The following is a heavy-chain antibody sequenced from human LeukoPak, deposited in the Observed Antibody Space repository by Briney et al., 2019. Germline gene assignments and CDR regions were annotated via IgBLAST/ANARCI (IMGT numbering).Heavy chain of an antibody. Sequence: SETLSLTCAVSGGSISSSNWWSWVRQSPGKGLEWIGSIYYSGSTYYNPSLKSRVTISVDTSKNQFSLKLSSVIAADTAVYYCARDRPTTVWGQGTMVTVSS. CDR2: IYYSGST. D-gene: IGHD5-12*01. CDR3: ARDRPTTV. J-gene: IGHJ3*01. V-gene: IGHV4-4*02. CDR1: GGSISSSNW.